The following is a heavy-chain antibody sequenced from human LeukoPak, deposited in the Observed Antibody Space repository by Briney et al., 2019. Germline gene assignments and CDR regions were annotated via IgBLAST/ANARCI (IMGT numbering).Heavy chain of an antibody. Sequence: ASVKVSSKASGYTFTGYYMHWVRQAPGQGLEWMGWINPNSGGTNYAQKFQGRVTMTRDTSISTAYMELSRLRSDDTAVYYCARGVLWFGEFIDYWGQGTLVTVSS. CDR3: ARGVLWFGEFIDY. J-gene: IGHJ4*02. CDR1: GYTFTGYY. D-gene: IGHD3-10*01. V-gene: IGHV1-2*02. CDR2: INPNSGGT.